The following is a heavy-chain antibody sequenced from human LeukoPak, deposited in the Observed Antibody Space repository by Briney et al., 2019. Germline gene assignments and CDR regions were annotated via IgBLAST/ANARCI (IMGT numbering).Heavy chain of an antibody. D-gene: IGHD2-15*01. CDR3: AKEVGPDCSGGSCYWDYGMDV. CDR1: GFTFSSYA. Sequence: GGSLRLSCAASGFTFSSYAMSWVRQAPGKGLEWVSAISGSGGSTYYADPVKGRFTISRDNSKNTLYLQMNSLRAEDTAVYYCAKEVGPDCSGGSCYWDYGMDVWGQGTTVTVSS. CDR2: ISGSGGST. V-gene: IGHV3-23*01. J-gene: IGHJ6*02.